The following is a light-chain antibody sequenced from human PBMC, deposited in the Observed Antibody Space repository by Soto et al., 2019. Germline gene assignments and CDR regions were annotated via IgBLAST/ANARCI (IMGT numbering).Light chain of an antibody. CDR3: QKYDSAPFS. V-gene: IGKV1-27*01. CDR2: GAS. J-gene: IGKJ3*01. Sequence: DIQMTQSPSSLSAYVGDRVTITCRTSQHINSYLAWYQQKPGTVPNLLIYGASTLQSGVPSRFSGSGSGADFTLTISSLQPEDGATYYCQKYDSAPFSFGPGPKVDI. CDR1: QHINSY.